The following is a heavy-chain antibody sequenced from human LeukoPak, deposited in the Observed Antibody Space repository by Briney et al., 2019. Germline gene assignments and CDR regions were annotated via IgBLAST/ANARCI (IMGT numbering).Heavy chain of an antibody. CDR2: ITSSGSTI. CDR3: ARIGRPAAFDI. CDR1: GFTVSSNY. D-gene: IGHD6-6*01. J-gene: IGHJ3*02. V-gene: IGHV3-11*01. Sequence: GGSLRLSCAASGFTVSSNYMSWIRQAPGKGLEWVSYITSSGSTIYYADSMKGRFTISRDNAKHSLFLQLDSLRAEDTAVYYCARIGRPAAFDIWGQGTLVIVSS.